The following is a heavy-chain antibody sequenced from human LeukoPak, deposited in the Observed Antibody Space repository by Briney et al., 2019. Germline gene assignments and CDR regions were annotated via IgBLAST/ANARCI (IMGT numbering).Heavy chain of an antibody. CDR2: IRYDGSNK. CDR3: AKDTSVRGVIISPHDY. J-gene: IGHJ4*02. D-gene: IGHD3-10*01. CDR1: GFSFSSYG. V-gene: IGHV3-30*02. Sequence: GGSLRLSCAASGFSFSSYGMHWVRQAPGKGLEWVAFIRYDGSNKYYADSVKGRFTISRDNSKNTLYLQMNSLRAEDTAVYYCAKDTSVRGVIISPHDYWGQGTLVTGSP.